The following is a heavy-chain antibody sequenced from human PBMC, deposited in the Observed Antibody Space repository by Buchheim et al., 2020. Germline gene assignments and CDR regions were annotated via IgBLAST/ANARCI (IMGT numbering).Heavy chain of an antibody. V-gene: IGHV4-34*02. CDR3: ARGRFFHGDSHNWLDS. D-gene: IGHD2-15*01. Sequence: QVQLQQWGAGLLRPSETLSLTCAVYGESFSAYYWNWIRQAPGKGLEWIGETNHGGNTNYNPSLKSRVTISVDASKNLVSLKVSSVTAADTAVYYCARGRFFHGDSHNWLDSWGQGTL. J-gene: IGHJ5*01. CDR1: GESFSAYY. CDR2: TNHGGNT.